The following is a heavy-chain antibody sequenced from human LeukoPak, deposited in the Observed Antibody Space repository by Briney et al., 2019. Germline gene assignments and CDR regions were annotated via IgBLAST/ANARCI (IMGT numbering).Heavy chain of an antibody. J-gene: IGHJ3*02. D-gene: IGHD3-22*01. CDR1: GFTVSSNY. V-gene: IGHV3-66*01. Sequence: GGSLRLSCAASGFTVSSNYMSWVRQAPGKGLEWVSVIYSGGSTYYADSVKGRFTISRDNSKNTLYLQMNSLRAEDTAVYYCARDSSGYYYVTAFDIWGQGTMVTVSS. CDR2: IYSGGST. CDR3: ARDSSGYYYVTAFDI.